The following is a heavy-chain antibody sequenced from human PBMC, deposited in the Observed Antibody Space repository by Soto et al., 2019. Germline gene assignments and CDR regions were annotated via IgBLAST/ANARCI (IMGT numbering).Heavy chain of an antibody. CDR3: AKASGDIVLMVYAMDYYYGMDV. D-gene: IGHD2-8*01. CDR1: GFTFSSYA. CDR2: ISGSGGST. V-gene: IGHV3-23*01. Sequence: GGSLRLSCAASGFTFSSYAMSWVRQAPGKGLEWVSAISGSGGSTYYADSVKGRFTISRDNSKNTLYLQMNSLRAEDTAVYYCAKASGDIVLMVYAMDYYYGMDVWGQGTTVTVSS. J-gene: IGHJ6*02.